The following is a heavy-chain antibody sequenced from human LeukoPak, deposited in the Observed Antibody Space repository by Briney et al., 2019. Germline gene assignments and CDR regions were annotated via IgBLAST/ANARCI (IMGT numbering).Heavy chain of an antibody. D-gene: IGHD2-15*01. V-gene: IGHV3-48*03. CDR1: GFTFSSYE. CDR3: VKAIRGVAGGEGDY. Sequence: GGSLRLSCAASGFTFSSYEMNWVRQAPGKGLEWVSYISSRGSAIYYADSVKGRFTISRDNAKNSLYLQMNSLRAEDTAVYYCVKAIRGVAGGEGDYWGQGTLVTVSS. J-gene: IGHJ4*02. CDR2: ISSRGSAI.